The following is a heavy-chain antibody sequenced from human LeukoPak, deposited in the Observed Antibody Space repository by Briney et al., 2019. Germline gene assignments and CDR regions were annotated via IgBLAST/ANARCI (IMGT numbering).Heavy chain of an antibody. D-gene: IGHD5-18*01. CDR3: ARGSRGYSYGNFDY. CDR1: GFTFSSNY. V-gene: IGHV3-53*01. CDR2: IYSGGST. Sequence: GSLRLSCAASGFTFSSNYMSWVRQAPGKGLEWVSVIYSGGSTYYADSVKGRFTISRDNSKNTLYLQMNSLRAEDTAVYYCARGSRGYSYGNFDYWGQGTLVTVSS. J-gene: IGHJ4*02.